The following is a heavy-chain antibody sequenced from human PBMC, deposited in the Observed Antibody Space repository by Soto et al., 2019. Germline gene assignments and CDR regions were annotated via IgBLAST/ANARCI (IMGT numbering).Heavy chain of an antibody. CDR1: GGSISSSSYY. D-gene: IGHD3-16*01. J-gene: IGHJ4*02. CDR2: IYYSGST. V-gene: IGHV4-39*01. CDR3: ASYDYIWGSYTVAPFDY. Sequence: LSLTCTVSGGSISSSSYYWGWIRQPPGKGLEWIGSIYYSGSTYYNPSLKSRVTISVDTSKNQFSMKLSSVTAADTAVYYCASYDYIWGSYTVAPFDYWGQGTLVTVSS.